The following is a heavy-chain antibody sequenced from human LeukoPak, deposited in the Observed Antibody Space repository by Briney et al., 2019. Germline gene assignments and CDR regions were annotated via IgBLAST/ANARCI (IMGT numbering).Heavy chain of an antibody. CDR2: ISSSSSYI. CDR3: ARQAGAILIYYGMDV. CDR1: GFTFSSYS. D-gene: IGHD1-26*01. V-gene: IGHV3-21*04. Sequence: GGSLRLSCAASGFTFSSYSMNWVRQAPGKGLEWVSSISSSSSYIYYADSVKGRFTISRDNAKNSLYLQMNSLRAEDTAVYYCARQAGAILIYYGMDVWGQGTTVTVSS. J-gene: IGHJ6*02.